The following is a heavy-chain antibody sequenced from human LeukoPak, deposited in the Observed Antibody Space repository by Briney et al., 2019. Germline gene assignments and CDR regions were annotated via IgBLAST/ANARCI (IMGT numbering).Heavy chain of an antibody. CDR2: IYTSGST. D-gene: IGHD3-10*01. Sequence: PSETLSLTCTVSGGSISSYYWSWIRQPAGKGLEWIGRIYTSGSTNYNPSLKSRVTISVDTSKNQFSLKLSSVTAADTAVYYCVRDPPRGQLREDYFDYWGQGTLVTVSS. J-gene: IGHJ4*02. CDR3: VRDPPRGQLREDYFDY. CDR1: GGSISSYY. V-gene: IGHV4-4*07.